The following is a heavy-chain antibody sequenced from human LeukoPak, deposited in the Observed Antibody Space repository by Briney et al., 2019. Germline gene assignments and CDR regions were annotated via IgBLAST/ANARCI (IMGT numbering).Heavy chain of an antibody. Sequence: ASVKVSCKASGGTFSSYAISWVRQAPGQGLEWMGGIIPIFGTANYAQKFQGRVTMTRDTSISTAYMELSRLRSDDTAVYYCARDTDWSRPYYFDYWGQGTLVTVSS. CDR2: IIPIFGTA. CDR3: ARDTDWSRPYYFDY. CDR1: GGTFSSYA. J-gene: IGHJ4*02. D-gene: IGHD1-1*01. V-gene: IGHV1-69*05.